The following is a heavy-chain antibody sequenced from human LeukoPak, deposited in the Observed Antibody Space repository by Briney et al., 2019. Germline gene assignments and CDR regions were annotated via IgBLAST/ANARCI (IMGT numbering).Heavy chain of an antibody. D-gene: IGHD4-17*01. Sequence: GGSLRLSCAASGLTVSSIHMVWVRQAPGKGLEWVSVTYTGGNSYYADSVKGRFIISRDISKNTLYLQMNSLRAEDTAVYYCANEIRPNDYWGQGTLVTVSS. CDR1: GLTVSSIH. V-gene: IGHV3-53*01. CDR3: ANEIRPNDY. J-gene: IGHJ4*02. CDR2: TYTGGNS.